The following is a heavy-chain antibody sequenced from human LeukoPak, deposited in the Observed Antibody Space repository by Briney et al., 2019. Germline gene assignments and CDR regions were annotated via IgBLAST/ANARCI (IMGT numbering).Heavy chain of an antibody. D-gene: IGHD1-26*01. J-gene: IGHJ6*03. CDR1: GFTFSSYA. Sequence: GGSLRLSCAASGFTFSSYAMHWVRQAPGKGLEWVAVISYDGSNKYYADSVKGRFTISGDNSKNTLYLQMNSLRAEDTAVYYCARDRRWELLANYYYYYYYMDVWGKGTTVTVSS. V-gene: IGHV3-30-3*01. CDR2: ISYDGSNK. CDR3: ARDRRWELLANYYYYYYYMDV.